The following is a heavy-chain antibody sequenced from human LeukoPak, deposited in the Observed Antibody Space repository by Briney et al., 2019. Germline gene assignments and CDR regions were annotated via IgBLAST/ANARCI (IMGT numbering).Heavy chain of an antibody. CDR2: IYYSGST. Sequence: PSETLSLTCTVSGGSISSSSYYWGWIRQPPGKGLEWIGRIYYSGSTYYNPSLESRVTISVDTSKNQFSLKLSSVTAADTAVYYCARLQSTSSGWYFGWDWFDPWGQGTLVTVSS. CDR1: GGSISSSSYY. J-gene: IGHJ5*02. D-gene: IGHD6-19*01. V-gene: IGHV4-39*01. CDR3: ARLQSTSSGWYFGWDWFDP.